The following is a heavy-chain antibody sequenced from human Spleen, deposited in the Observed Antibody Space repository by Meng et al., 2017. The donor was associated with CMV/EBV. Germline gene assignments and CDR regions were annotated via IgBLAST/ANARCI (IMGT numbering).Heavy chain of an antibody. CDR3: ARELVVVAARMDV. CDR2: INHSGST. J-gene: IGHJ6*02. D-gene: IGHD2-15*01. V-gene: IGHV4-34*01. CDR1: GGSFSGYY. Sequence: ESLKISCAVYGGSFSGYYWSWIRQPPGKGLEWIGEINHSGSTNYNPSLKSRVTISVDTSKNQFSLKLSSVTAADTAVYYCARELVVVAARMDVWGQGTTVTVSS.